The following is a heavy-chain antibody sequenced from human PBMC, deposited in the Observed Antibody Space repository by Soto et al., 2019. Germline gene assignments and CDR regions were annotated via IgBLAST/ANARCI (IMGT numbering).Heavy chain of an antibody. CDR2: IKSRALGGTT. J-gene: IGHJ4*01. CDR3: TTDSHSSIVLVRFDY. Sequence: FLRLSYACFCFPISNVCINWVLHVPEKGLEWVGRIKSRALGGTTDFAAPVRGRFAITRDDSRNVAYMQMNSLHTEDTAVYYCTTDSHSSIVLVRFDYWGQGSLLTVSS. CDR1: CFPISNVC. D-gene: IGHD3-22*01. V-gene: IGHV3-15*07.